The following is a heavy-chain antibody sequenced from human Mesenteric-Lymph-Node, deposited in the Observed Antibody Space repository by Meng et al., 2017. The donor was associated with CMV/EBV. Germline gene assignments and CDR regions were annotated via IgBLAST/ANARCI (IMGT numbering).Heavy chain of an antibody. CDR1: GYNFTDYY. D-gene: IGHD2-2*01. J-gene: IGHJ4*02. V-gene: IGHV1-2*02. CDR2: INPNSGGT. CDR3: ARLRAYQLLWFDY. Sequence: KVSGYNFTDYYIHWVRQAPGQGLEWMGWINPNSGGTNYAQNFQGRVTMTRDTSISTAYMELSRLRSDDTAVYFCARLRAYQLLWFDYWGQGTLVTVSS.